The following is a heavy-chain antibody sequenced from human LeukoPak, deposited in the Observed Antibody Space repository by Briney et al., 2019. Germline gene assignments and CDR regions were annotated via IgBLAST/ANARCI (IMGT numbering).Heavy chain of an antibody. D-gene: IGHD3-16*02. V-gene: IGHV4-34*01. CDR3: ARGAYDYVWGSYRYYYFDY. CDR2: INHSGST. J-gene: IGHJ4*02. Sequence: SETLSLTCAVYGGSFSGYYWSWIRQPPGKGLEWIGEINHSGSTNYNPSLKSRVTISVDTSKNQFSLKLSSVTAADTAVYYCARGAYDYVWGSYRYYYFDYWGQGTLVTVSS. CDR1: GGSFSGYY.